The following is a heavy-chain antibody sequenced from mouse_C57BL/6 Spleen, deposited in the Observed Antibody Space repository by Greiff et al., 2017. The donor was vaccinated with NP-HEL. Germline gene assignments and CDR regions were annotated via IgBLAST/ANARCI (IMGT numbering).Heavy chain of an antibody. Sequence: EVQVVESGGGLVKPGGSLKLSCSASGFTFSDSGMHWVRQAPQKGLVWVAYFSSGSSLLYSADTGQGRFNISRENAKNTLFLQTTSLRSEDTAMYYCARYYYDYWGQGTTLTVSS. V-gene: IGHV5-17*01. CDR3: ARYYYDY. D-gene: IGHD1-1*01. J-gene: IGHJ2*01. CDR1: GFTFSDSG. CDR2: FSSGSSLL.